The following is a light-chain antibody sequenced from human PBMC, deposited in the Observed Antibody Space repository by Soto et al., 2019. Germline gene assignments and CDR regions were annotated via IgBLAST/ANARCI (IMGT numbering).Light chain of an antibody. CDR2: GAS. V-gene: IGKV3-20*01. Sequence: EIVLTQSPGTLSLSPGERATLSCRASQSVSSSYLLWYQQKPGQAPRLLIYGASSRATGIPDRFSGSGSGTDFTLTISRLEPEHFAVYYCQQYGSSPPYTFGQGTKLQIK. CDR1: QSVSSSY. CDR3: QQYGSSPPYT. J-gene: IGKJ2*01.